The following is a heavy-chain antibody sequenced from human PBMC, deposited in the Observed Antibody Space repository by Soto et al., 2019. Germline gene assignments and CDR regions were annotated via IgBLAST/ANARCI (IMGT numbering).Heavy chain of an antibody. Sequence: SETLSLTCTVSGGSISSYYWSWIRQPPGKGLEWIGHIYDSGTANYNPSLKSRVTISVDTSKNQFSLNLSSVTAADTAMYYCYGSGGTWGQGTLVTSPQ. D-gene: IGHD1-26*01. CDR1: GGSISSYY. J-gene: IGHJ5*02. V-gene: IGHV4-59*01. CDR3: YGSGGT. CDR2: IYDSGTA.